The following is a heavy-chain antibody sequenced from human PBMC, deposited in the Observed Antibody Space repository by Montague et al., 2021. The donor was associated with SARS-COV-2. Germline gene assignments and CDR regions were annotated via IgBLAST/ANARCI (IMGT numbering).Heavy chain of an antibody. J-gene: IGHJ6*02. Sequence: TLSLTCSVSGGSLSSGSYYWSWIRQPAGKGLEWIGRIYRGGXPXYXXXXKXRVTISGDMSKNQFSLNVSSVTAADTAVYYCTRDPITGTTGTIYNYYGMDVWGQGTTVTVSS. CDR3: TRDPITGTTGTIYNYYGMDV. V-gene: IGHV4-61*02. CDR2: IYRGGXP. CDR1: GGSLSSGSYY. D-gene: IGHD1-20*01.